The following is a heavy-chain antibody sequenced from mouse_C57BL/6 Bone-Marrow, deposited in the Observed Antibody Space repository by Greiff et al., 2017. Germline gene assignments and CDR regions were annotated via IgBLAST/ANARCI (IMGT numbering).Heavy chain of an antibody. V-gene: IGHV1-50*01. CDR1: GYTFTSYW. Sequence: QVQLQQPGAELVKPGASVKLSCKASGYTFTSYWMQWVKQRPGQGLEWIGEIDPSDSYTNYNHKFKGKATLTVDTSSSTAYMQLSSLTSEDSAVYYCSRDLYYYGSSFYFDYWGQGTTLTVSS. CDR2: IDPSDSYT. D-gene: IGHD1-1*01. J-gene: IGHJ2*01. CDR3: SRDLYYYGSSFYFDY.